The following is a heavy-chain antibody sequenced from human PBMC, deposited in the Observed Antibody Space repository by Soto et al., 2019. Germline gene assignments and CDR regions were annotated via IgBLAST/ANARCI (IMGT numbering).Heavy chain of an antibody. CDR3: ATAEVDY. CDR1: GYTFGNHW. Sequence: AGGSLRLSCAVAGYTFGNHWMHWVRQAPGKGLEWVSRMNSDGSIINYADSVKGRFTVSRDNAKNTLYLQMNSLRVEDTAVYYCATAEVDYWGPGTLVT. J-gene: IGHJ4*02. CDR2: MNSDGSII. V-gene: IGHV3-74*01.